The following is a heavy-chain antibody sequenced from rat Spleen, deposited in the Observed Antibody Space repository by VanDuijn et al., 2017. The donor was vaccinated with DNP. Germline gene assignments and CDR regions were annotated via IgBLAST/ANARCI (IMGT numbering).Heavy chain of an antibody. CDR2: ITNSGGSI. Sequence: EVQLVESGGGLVQPGRSLKLSCAASGFTFSNYGMAWVRQAPTKGLEWVASITNSGGSIYYRDSVKGRFTISRDNAKSSLYLQMDSLRSEDTATYYCTRGGTYYFDYWGQGVMVTVSS. V-gene: IGHV5S13*01. CDR1: GFTFSNYG. CDR3: TRGGTYYFDY. J-gene: IGHJ2*01.